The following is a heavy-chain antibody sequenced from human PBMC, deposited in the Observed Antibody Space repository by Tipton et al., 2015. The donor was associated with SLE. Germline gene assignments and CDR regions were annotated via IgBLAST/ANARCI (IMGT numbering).Heavy chain of an antibody. CDR3: ASAAYYDSSGYPRGAFDI. D-gene: IGHD3-22*01. V-gene: IGHV4-59*01. J-gene: IGHJ3*02. CDR2: IYYSGST. CDR1: GGSISSYY. Sequence: TLSLTCTVSGGSISSYYWSWIRQPPGKGLEWIGYIYYSGSTNYNPSLKSRVTISVDTSKNQFSLKLSSVTAADTAVYYCASAAYYDSSGYPRGAFDIWGQGTMVTVSS.